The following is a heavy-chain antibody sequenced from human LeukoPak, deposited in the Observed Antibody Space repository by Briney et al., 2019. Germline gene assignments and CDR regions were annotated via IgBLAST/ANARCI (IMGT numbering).Heavy chain of an antibody. V-gene: IGHV1-8*03. D-gene: IGHD1-26*01. J-gene: IGHJ3*02. CDR1: RYTFTSYD. CDR3: ASTWEPELPHDAFDI. CDR2: MNPNSGNT. Sequence: ASVKVSCKASRYTFTSYDINWVRQATGQGLEWMGWMNPNSGNTGYAQKFQGRVTITRNTSISTAYMELSSLRSEDTAVYYCASTWEPELPHDAFDIWGQGTMVTVSS.